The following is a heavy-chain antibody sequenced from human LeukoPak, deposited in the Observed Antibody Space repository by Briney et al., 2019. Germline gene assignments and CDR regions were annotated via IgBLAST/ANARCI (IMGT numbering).Heavy chain of an antibody. Sequence: SQTLSLTCTVSGGSISSGDYYWSWIRQPPGKGLEWIGYIYYSGSTYYNPSLKSRVTISVDTSKNQFSLKLSSVTAADTAVYYCARGGPPVVIEYYLDYWGQGTLVTVSS. V-gene: IGHV4-30-4*01. J-gene: IGHJ4*02. CDR3: ARGGPPVVIEYYLDY. D-gene: IGHD3-16*02. CDR1: GGSISSGDYY. CDR2: IYYSGST.